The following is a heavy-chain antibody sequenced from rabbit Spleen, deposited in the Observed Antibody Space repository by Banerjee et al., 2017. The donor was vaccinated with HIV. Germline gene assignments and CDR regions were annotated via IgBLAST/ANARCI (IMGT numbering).Heavy chain of an antibody. D-gene: IGHD1-1*01. CDR1: GFSFNNGYY. Sequence: QSLEESGGGLVKPGGSLTLTCTVSGFSFNNGYYMSWVRQAPGKGLEWIACINAVTGKAVYASWAKGRFTFSKTSSTTVTLQMTSLTAADTATYFCAREDVGGSIILWGPGTLVTVS. CDR3: AREDVGGSIIL. CDR2: INAVTGKA. V-gene: IGHV1S40*01. J-gene: IGHJ4*01.